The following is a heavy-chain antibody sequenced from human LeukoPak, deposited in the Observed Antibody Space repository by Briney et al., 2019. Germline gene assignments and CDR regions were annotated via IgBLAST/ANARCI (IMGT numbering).Heavy chain of an antibody. J-gene: IGHJ4*02. CDR2: IWYDGSNK. CDR1: GFTFSSYG. D-gene: IGHD5-24*01. Sequence: GRSLRLSCAASGFTFSSYGMHWVRQAPGKGLEWVAVIWYDGSNKYYADSVKGRFTISRDNSKNTLYLQMNSLRAEDTAIYYCTRVGYIDEGIDYWGQGTLVTVSS. CDR3: TRVGYIDEGIDY. V-gene: IGHV3-33*01.